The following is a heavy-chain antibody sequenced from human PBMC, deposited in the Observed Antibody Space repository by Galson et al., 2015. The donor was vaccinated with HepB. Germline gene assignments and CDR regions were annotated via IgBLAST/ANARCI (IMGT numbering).Heavy chain of an antibody. D-gene: IGHD2-2*01. CDR3: ARDPARVVVVPAATELPSRYYYYGMDV. Sequence: SLRLSCAASGFTFSSYAMHWVRQAPGKGLEWVAVISYDGSNKYYADSVKGRFTISRDNSKNTLYLQMNSLRAEDTAVYYCARDPARVVVVPAATELPSRYYYYGMDVWGQGTLVTVSS. CDR1: GFTFSSYA. V-gene: IGHV3-30*04. J-gene: IGHJ6*02. CDR2: ISYDGSNK.